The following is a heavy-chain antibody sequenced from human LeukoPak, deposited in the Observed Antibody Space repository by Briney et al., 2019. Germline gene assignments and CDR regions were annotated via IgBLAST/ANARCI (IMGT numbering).Heavy chain of an antibody. D-gene: IGHD3-10*01. CDR1: GFTFSSYA. V-gene: IGHV3-30-3*01. J-gene: IGHJ6*02. CDR3: ARDGGYYGSGSHLSNYGMDV. CDR2: ISYDGSNK. Sequence: GGSLRLSCAASGFTFSSYAMHWVRQAPGKGLEWVAVISYDGSNKYYADSVKGRFTISRDNSQNTLYLQMNSLRAEDTAVYYCARDGGYYGSGSHLSNYGMDVWGQGTTVTVSS.